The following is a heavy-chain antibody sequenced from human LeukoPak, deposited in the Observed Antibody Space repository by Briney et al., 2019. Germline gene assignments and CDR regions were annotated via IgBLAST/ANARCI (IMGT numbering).Heavy chain of an antibody. J-gene: IGHJ4*02. V-gene: IGHV1-18*01. CDR1: GYTFTSYG. Sequence: GASVKVSCKASGYTFTSYGISWVRQAPGQGLEWMGWISVFNDNTNYAQKLRGRVTMTTDTSTSTAYMELRSLRSDDTAVYYCARGVKNYDFWSGYYLDYWGQGTLVTVSS. CDR2: ISVFNDNT. D-gene: IGHD3-3*01. CDR3: ARGVKNYDFWSGYYLDY.